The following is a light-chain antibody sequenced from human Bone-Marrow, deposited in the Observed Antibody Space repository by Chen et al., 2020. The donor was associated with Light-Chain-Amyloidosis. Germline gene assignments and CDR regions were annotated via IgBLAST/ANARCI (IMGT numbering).Light chain of an antibody. V-gene: IGLV1-44*01. CDR2: NND. CDR3: VAWDDSLNGPM. Sequence: QSVLTQPPSASGTPRHRVTISRSGGISNIGSNSVNWHQQLPGTAPRLLIYNNDRRPSGVPDRFSGSKSGTSASLAISGLQSEDEADYYCVAWDDSLNGPMFGGGTKLTVL. J-gene: IGLJ3*02. CDR1: ISNIGSNS.